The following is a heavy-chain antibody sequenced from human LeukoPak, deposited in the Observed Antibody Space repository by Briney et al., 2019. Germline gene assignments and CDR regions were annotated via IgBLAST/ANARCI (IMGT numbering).Heavy chain of an antibody. Sequence: PGGSLRLSCAASGLTFSSYAMSWVRQAPGKGLEWVSYINHNGEMIYYADSVKGRFTISRDTAKKTLYLQMNSLRDDDTALYYCVRDNDWAFHYWGQGTLVTVSS. CDR2: INHNGEMI. J-gene: IGHJ4*02. CDR1: GLTFSSYA. D-gene: IGHD3-9*01. V-gene: IGHV3-23*01. CDR3: VRDNDWAFHY.